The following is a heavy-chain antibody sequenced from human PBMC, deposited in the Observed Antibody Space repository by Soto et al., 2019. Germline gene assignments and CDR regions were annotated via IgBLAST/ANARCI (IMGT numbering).Heavy chain of an antibody. V-gene: IGHV1-2*04. CDR1: GDSFNDYY. D-gene: IGHD5-12*01. CDR2: INPNGGVT. CDR3: VRESGGATATLDYYYFYMDV. J-gene: IGHJ6*03. Sequence: QVQLVQSGAEVRKPGASVTVSCRSSGDSFNDYYIHGVRQAPGQGFEWMGWINPNGGVTKYAQKFQGWVSMTRDTSIRTVYMQLSRLRSDDTAVYYCVRESGGATATLDYYYFYMDVWGTGTTVTVSS.